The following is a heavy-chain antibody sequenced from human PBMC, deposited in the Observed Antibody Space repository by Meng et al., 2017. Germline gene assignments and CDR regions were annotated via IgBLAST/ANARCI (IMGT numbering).Heavy chain of an antibody. Sequence: SETLSLTCTVSGGSISSSSYYWGCMRQPPGKGRERIGSIYYSGNTYYNPSLKSRATISVNTSKNQFSQKLSSVTAADTAVYYCARATYYYDRRGYYYYFDDWGQGTLVTVSS. CDR2: IYYSGNT. CDR1: GGSISSSSYY. V-gene: IGHV4-39*07. CDR3: ARATYYYDRRGYYYYFDD. D-gene: IGHD3-22*01. J-gene: IGHJ4*02.